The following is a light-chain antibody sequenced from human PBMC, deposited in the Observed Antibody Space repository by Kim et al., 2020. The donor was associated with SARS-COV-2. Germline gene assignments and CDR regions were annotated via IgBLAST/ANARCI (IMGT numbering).Light chain of an antibody. V-gene: IGKV1-33*01. CDR1: QDIKKY. CDR2: DAS. J-gene: IGKJ5*01. Sequence: ASLGDRVTITCQASQDIKKYLAWDQQKPDKAPNLLIYDASNLETGVPSRFSGSGSGTDFTFTISSLQPEDIATYYCQQYDDLPITFGQGTRLEIK. CDR3: QQYDDLPIT.